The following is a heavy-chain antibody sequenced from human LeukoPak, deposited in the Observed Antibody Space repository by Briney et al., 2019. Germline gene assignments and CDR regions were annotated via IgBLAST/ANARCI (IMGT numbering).Heavy chain of an antibody. CDR1: GGTFSSYA. D-gene: IGHD2-2*01. CDR2: IIPIFGTA. J-gene: IGHJ6*02. Sequence: EASVKVSCKASGGTFSSYAISWVRQAPGQGLEWMGGIIPIFGTANYAQKFQGRVTITADESTSTAYMELSSLRSEDTAVYYCARGGPYAHYYYYGMDVWGQGTTVTVSS. CDR3: ARGGPYAHYYYYGMDV. V-gene: IGHV1-69*13.